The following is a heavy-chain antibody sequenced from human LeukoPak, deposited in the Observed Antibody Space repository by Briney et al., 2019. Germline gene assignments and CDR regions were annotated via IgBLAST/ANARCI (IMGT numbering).Heavy chain of an antibody. J-gene: IGHJ4*02. CDR3: VREYSGYDFFDY. D-gene: IGHD5-12*01. CDR2: INNDGTIT. V-gene: IGHV3-74*01. Sequence: GGSLRLSCAASGFTLSNHWMHWVRQAPGKGLVWVSRINNDGTITTYADSVKGRFTISRDNAKNSLYLQMSSLRVEDTAVYYCVREYSGYDFFDYWGQGSLVTVSS. CDR1: GFTLSNHW.